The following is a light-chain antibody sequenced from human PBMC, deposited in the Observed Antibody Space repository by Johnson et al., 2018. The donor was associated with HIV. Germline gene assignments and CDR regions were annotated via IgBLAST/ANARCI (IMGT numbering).Light chain of an antibody. Sequence: SVLTQPPSVSAAPGQKVTISCSGNGSNIGNNYVSWYQHLPGTAPKLFIYDNNKRPSGIPDRFSGSKSGTSATLGITGLQTGDEADYYCGTWDSSLSAGVFGTVTKVTVL. V-gene: IGLV1-51*01. J-gene: IGLJ1*01. CDR2: DNN. CDR3: GTWDSSLSAGV. CDR1: GSNIGNNY.